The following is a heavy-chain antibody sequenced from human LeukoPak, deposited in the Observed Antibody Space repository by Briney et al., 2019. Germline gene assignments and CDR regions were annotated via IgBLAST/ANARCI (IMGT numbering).Heavy chain of an antibody. Sequence: GGSLRLSCEASGFPFGTYGMTWVRPAPGKGLEWVSGITGSSWTYYADSVRGRFTISRDNSKNTLHLQMNNLTADDTAIYYCARELVSLGTGYFDLWGRGTLVTVSS. CDR1: GFPFGTYG. J-gene: IGHJ2*01. V-gene: IGHV3-23*01. CDR3: ARELVSLGTGYFDL. CDR2: ITGSSWT. D-gene: IGHD7-27*01.